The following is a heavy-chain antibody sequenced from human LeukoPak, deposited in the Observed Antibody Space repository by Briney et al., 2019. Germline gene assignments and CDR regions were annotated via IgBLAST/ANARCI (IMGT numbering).Heavy chain of an antibody. J-gene: IGHJ4*02. CDR2: ISGSGGST. D-gene: IGHD6-19*01. CDR3: AKHPPAYSSGWYTDYFDY. V-gene: IGHV3-23*01. Sequence: PGGSLRPSCAASGFTFSSYAMSWVRQAPGKGLEWVSAISGSGGSTYYADSVKGRFTISRDNSKNTLYLQMNSLRAEDTAVYYCAKHPPAYSSGWYTDYFDYWGQGTLVTVSS. CDR1: GFTFSSYA.